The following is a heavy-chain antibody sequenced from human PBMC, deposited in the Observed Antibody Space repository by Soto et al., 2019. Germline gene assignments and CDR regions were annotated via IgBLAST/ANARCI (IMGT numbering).Heavy chain of an antibody. D-gene: IGHD4-4*01. CDR2: ISAYNGNT. CDR3: ARDSTTDYYYYYGMDV. J-gene: IGHJ6*02. Sequence: ASVKVSCKASGYTFTSYGISRVRQAPGQGLEWMGWISAYNGNTNYAQKLQGRVTMTTDTSTSTAYMELRSLRSDDTAVYYCARDSTTDYYYYYGMDVWGQGTTVPVSS. V-gene: IGHV1-18*04. CDR1: GYTFTSYG.